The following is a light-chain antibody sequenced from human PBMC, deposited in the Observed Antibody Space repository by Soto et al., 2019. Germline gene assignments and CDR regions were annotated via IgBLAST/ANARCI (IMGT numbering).Light chain of an antibody. CDR2: KES. CDR1: QSISSW. CDR3: QQYNS. J-gene: IGKJ2*01. V-gene: IGKV1-5*03. Sequence: DIQMTQSPSTLSASVGDRVTITCRASQSISSWLAWYQQKPGKAPNLLLYKESSLESGVPSRFSGSGSGTEFPLTISSRQPDDFATYYCQQYNSFGQGTKLAIK.